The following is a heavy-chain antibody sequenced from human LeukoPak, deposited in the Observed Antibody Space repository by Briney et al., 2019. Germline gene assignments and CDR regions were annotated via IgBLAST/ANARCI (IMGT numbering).Heavy chain of an antibody. CDR3: ARDQAYYGSGMGLFDY. CDR1: GFTFSSYG. D-gene: IGHD3-10*01. J-gene: IGHJ4*02. Sequence: GGSLRLSCAASGFTFSSYGMHWVRRAPGKGLEWVAVIWYDGSNKYYADSVKGRFTISRDNSKNTLYLQMNSLRAEDTAVYYCARDQAYYGSGMGLFDYWGQGTLVTVSS. V-gene: IGHV3-33*01. CDR2: IWYDGSNK.